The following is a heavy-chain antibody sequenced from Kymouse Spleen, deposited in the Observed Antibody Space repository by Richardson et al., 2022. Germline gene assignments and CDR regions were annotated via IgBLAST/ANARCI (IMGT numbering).Heavy chain of an antibody. Sequence: QVQLVESGGGVVQPGRSLRLSCAASGFTFSSYGMHWVRQAPGKGLEWVAVIWYDGSNKYYADSVKGRFTISRDNSKNTLYLQMNSLRAEDTAVYYCAREPGSYYFDYWGQGTLVTVSS. CDR3: AREPGSYYFDY. CDR1: GFTFSSYG. J-gene: IGHJ4*02. V-gene: IGHV3-33*01. CDR2: IWYDGSNK. D-gene: IGHD1-26*01.